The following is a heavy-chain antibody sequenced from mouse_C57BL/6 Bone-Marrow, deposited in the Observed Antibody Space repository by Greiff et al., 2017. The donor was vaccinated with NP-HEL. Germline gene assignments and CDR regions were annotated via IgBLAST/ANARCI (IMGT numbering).Heavy chain of an antibody. CDR3: ARGAY. CDR1: GYEFSNYW. CDR2: IYPGDGDT. J-gene: IGHJ3*01. V-gene: IGHV1-80*01. Sequence: QVHVKQSGAELVKPGASVKISCKASGYEFSNYWMNWVKQRPGKGLEWIGQIYPGDGDTNYNGKFKDKATLTADKSSSTAYMQLSRLTSEDSAVYFCARGAYWGQGTVVTVSA.